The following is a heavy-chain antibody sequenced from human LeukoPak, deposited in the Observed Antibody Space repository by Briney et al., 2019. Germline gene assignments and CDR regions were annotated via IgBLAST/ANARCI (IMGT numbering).Heavy chain of an antibody. D-gene: IGHD3-3*01. CDR3: ARALWSGEYYYGMDV. CDR1: GGSISSYY. V-gene: IGHV4-59*01. J-gene: IGHJ6*02. CDR2: IYYSGST. Sequence: SETLSLTCTVSGGSISSYYWSWIRQPPGQGLEWIGYIYYSGSTNYNPSLKSRVTISVDTSKNQFSLKLSSVTAADTAVYYCARALWSGEYYYGMDVWGQGTTVTVSS.